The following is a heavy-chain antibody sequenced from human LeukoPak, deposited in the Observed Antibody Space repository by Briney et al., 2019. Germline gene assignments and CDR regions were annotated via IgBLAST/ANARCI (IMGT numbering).Heavy chain of an antibody. J-gene: IGHJ4*02. D-gene: IGHD4-17*01. CDR2: IYYSGST. CDR3: ARHGSYGGFFDY. CDR1: GASLSVSGRN. V-gene: IGHV4-39*01. Sequence: SETLSLTCTVSGASLSVSGRNWGWVRQPPGKGLEWIASIYYSGSTYYSPSLESRVTMSVDTSKNQFSLKLSSVTAADTAVYYCARHGSYGGFFDYWGQGTLVTVSS.